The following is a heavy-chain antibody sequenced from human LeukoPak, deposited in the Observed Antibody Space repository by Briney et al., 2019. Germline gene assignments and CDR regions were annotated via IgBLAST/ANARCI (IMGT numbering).Heavy chain of an antibody. CDR3: ARAEGGYYRD. D-gene: IGHD3-3*01. Sequence: AGGSLRLSCAASGFTFNSYWMHWVRQAPGKGLVWVSRINSDGSSTSYADSVKGRFTISRDNARNTLYLQMKSLRAEDTAVYYCARAEGGYYRDWGQGTLVTVSS. V-gene: IGHV3-74*01. CDR1: GFTFNSYW. J-gene: IGHJ4*02. CDR2: INSDGSST.